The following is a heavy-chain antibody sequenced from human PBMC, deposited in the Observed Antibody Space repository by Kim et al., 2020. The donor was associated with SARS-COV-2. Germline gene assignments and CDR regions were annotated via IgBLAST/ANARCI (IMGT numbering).Heavy chain of an antibody. CDR1: GFSFSTNA. D-gene: IGHD6-13*01. CDR3: ARDPYSSSSLDF. Sequence: GGSLRLSCAASGFSFSTNAMDWVRQGPGKGLEWVSYISRSSTTIYYADSVKGRFTISRDNAKNSLYLQMDSLRDEDTGVYYCARDPYSSSSLDFWGQGTLVTVSS. J-gene: IGHJ4*02. CDR2: ISRSSTTI. V-gene: IGHV3-48*02.